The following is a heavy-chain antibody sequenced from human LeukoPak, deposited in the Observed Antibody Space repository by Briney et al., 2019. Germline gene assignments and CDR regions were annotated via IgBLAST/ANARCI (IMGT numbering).Heavy chain of an antibody. Sequence: GGSLRLSCAASGFTFSSYAMHWVRQAPGKGLEWVAVISYDGSNKYYADSVKGRFTISRDNSENTLYLQMYSLRAEDTAVYYCAKFFAPSGGASGWTWTIDNWGQGTLVIVSS. CDR3: AKFFAPSGGASGWTWTIDN. V-gene: IGHV3-30-3*02. CDR1: GFTFSSYA. D-gene: IGHD6-25*01. CDR2: ISYDGSNK. J-gene: IGHJ4*02.